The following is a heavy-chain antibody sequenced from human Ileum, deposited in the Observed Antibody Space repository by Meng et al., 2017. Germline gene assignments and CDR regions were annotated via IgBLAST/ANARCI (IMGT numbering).Heavy chain of an antibody. CDR3: TKDVGKGGTMIVVDWFDP. CDR2: ISGNSGSI. V-gene: IGHV3-9*01. Sequence: SLKISCAASGFTIDDYAMHWVRQAPGKGLEWVAGISGNSGSIAYADSVKGRITISRENAKNSLYLQMNSLSTEDTAFYYCTKDVGKGGTMIVVDWFDPWGQGTLVTVSS. CDR1: GFTIDDYA. J-gene: IGHJ5*02. D-gene: IGHD3-22*01.